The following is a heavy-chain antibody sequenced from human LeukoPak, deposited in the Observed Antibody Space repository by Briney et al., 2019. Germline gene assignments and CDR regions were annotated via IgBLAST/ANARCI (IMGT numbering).Heavy chain of an antibody. V-gene: IGHV1-46*01. Sequence: ASVKVSCKASGCTFTSYYMHWVRQAPGQGLEWTGIINPSGGSTSYAQKFQGRVTMTRDTSTSTVYMELSSLRSEDTAVYYCARDLAAAAGTAYWGQGTLVTVSS. CDR3: ARDLAAAAGTAY. J-gene: IGHJ4*02. D-gene: IGHD6-13*01. CDR1: GCTFTSYY. CDR2: INPSGGST.